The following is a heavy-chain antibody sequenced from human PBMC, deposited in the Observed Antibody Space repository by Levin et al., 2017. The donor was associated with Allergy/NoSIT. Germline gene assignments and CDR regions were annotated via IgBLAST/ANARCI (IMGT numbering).Heavy chain of an antibody. J-gene: IGHJ6*02. D-gene: IGHD1-14*01. CDR1: GYTFFSYW. CDR2: IHPPDSDT. CDR3: AKTDSHFGIGRDV. V-gene: IGHV5-51*01. Sequence: GESLKISCKGSGYTFFSYWNAWVRQMPGKGLEWMGSIHPPDSDTTYSPSFQGPVTISVDNSFNTAYLHWSSLRPSDPAMYYCAKTDSHFGIGRDVWGQGSAVTVSS.